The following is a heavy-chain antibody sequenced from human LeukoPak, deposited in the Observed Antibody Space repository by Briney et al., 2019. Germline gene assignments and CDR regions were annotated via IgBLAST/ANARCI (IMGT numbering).Heavy chain of an antibody. CDR2: INSDGSGT. Sequence: TGGSLRLSCEASGFTFRSYWLVWVRQAPGKGLVWVSHINSDGSGTTYADSVKGRFTISRDNARNTLYLQMNGLRADDTAVYYCARVYVGTDMVDFDYWGQGTLVTVSS. CDR3: ARVYVGTDMVDFDY. CDR1: GFTFRSYW. V-gene: IGHV3-74*01. J-gene: IGHJ4*02. D-gene: IGHD5-18*01.